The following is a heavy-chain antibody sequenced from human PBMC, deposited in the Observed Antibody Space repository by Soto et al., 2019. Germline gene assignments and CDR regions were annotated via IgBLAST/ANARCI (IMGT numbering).Heavy chain of an antibody. CDR1: GFTFSSYW. J-gene: IGHJ4*02. Sequence: PGGSLRLSCAASGFTFSSYWMSWVRQAPGKGLEWVAVISYDGSNKYYADSVKGRFTISRDNSKNTLYLQMNSLRAEDTAVYYCAKVDSSGYFPFDYWGQGTLVTVSS. D-gene: IGHD3-22*01. CDR3: AKVDSSGYFPFDY. V-gene: IGHV3-30*18. CDR2: ISYDGSNK.